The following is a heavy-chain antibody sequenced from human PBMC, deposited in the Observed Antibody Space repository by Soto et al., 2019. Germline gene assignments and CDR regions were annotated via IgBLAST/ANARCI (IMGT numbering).Heavy chain of an antibody. Sequence: QVQLQQWGAGLLKPSETLSLTCAVYGGSFSGYYWSWIRQPPGKGLEWIGEINHSGSTNYNPSLKSRVLISVDTSKNQFSLKLSSVTAADTAVYYCARFTYYDYIWGSYRDSKNAFDIWGQGTMVTVSS. CDR3: ARFTYYDYIWGSYRDSKNAFDI. D-gene: IGHD3-16*02. J-gene: IGHJ3*02. CDR2: INHSGST. CDR1: GGSFSGYY. V-gene: IGHV4-34*01.